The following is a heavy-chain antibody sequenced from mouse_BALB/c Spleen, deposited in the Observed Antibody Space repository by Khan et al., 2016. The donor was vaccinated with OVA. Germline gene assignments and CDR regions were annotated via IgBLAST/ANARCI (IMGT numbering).Heavy chain of an antibody. D-gene: IGHD1-1*01. CDR2: ISTYYGDV. CDR1: GYTFTDFT. CDR3: TEGAGGSRFAY. J-gene: IGHJ3*01. V-gene: IGHV1S137*01. Sequence: QVQLQQSGAELVRPGVSVKISCKGSGYTFTDFTIHWVKQSHALSLEWIGVISTYYGDVTYNQKFKGKATMTVDKSSSTTYMELARLTSEDSAIYYCTEGAGGSRFAYWGQGTLVTVSA.